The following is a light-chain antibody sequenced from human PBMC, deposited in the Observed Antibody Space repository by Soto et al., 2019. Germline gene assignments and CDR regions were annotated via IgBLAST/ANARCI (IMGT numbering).Light chain of an antibody. CDR1: QSVSSTH. Sequence: EIVLTQSPGTLSLSPGERATLSCRATQSVSSTHLAWYQQKPGQAPRLLTYGASSRATGIPDMFSGSGSGTDFTLTISSLEPEDFAVYYCQYYGTSPRTFGQGTKVEIK. CDR3: QYYGTSPRT. V-gene: IGKV3-20*01. J-gene: IGKJ1*01. CDR2: GAS.